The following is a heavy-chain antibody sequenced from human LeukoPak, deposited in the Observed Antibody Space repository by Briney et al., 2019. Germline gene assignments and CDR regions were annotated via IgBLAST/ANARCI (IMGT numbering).Heavy chain of an antibody. J-gene: IGHJ4*02. V-gene: IGHV3-21*01. CDR3: ARGRLWFGEFLDY. CDR2: ISSSSSYI. CDR1: GFTFSSYS. D-gene: IGHD3-10*01. Sequence: PGGSLRLSCAASGFTFSSYSMNWVRQAPGKGLEWVSSISSSSSYIYYADSVKGRFTISRDNAKNSLYLQMNSLRAEDTAVYYCARGRLWFGEFLDYWGQGTLVTVSS.